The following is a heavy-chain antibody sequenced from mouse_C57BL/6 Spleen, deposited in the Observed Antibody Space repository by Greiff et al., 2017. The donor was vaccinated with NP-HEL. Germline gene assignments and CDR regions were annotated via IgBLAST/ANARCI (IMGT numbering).Heavy chain of an antibody. D-gene: IGHD2-3*01. CDR1: GFTFSDAW. Sequence: EVQRVGSGGGLVQPGGSMKLSCAASGFTFSDAWMDWVRQSPEKGLEWVAEIRNKANNHATYYAESVKGRFTISRDDSKSSVYLQMNSLRAEDTGIYYCTRRLLYWYFDVWGTGTTVTVSS. J-gene: IGHJ1*03. CDR2: IRNKANNHAT. V-gene: IGHV6-6*01. CDR3: TRRLLYWYFDV.